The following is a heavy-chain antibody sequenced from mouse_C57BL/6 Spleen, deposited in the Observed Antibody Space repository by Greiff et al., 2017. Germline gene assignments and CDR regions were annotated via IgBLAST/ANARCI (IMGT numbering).Heavy chain of an antibody. Sequence: EVMLVESGGGLVKPGGSLKLSCAASGFTFSSYTMSWVRQTPEKRLEWVATISGGGGNTYYPDSVKGRFTISRDNAKNTLYLQMSSLRSEDTALYYCARTPITTVVEAMDYWGQGTSVTVSS. V-gene: IGHV5-9*01. J-gene: IGHJ4*01. CDR1: GFTFSSYT. CDR3: ARTPITTVVEAMDY. D-gene: IGHD1-1*01. CDR2: ISGGGGNT.